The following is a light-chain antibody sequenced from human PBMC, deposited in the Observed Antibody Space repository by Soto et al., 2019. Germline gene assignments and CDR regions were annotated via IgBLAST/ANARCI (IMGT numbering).Light chain of an antibody. CDR1: SSNIGNNY. Sequence: QSVLTQPPSVSAAPGQKVTISCSGSSSNIGNNYVSWYQQLPGTAPKLLIYDNNKRPSGIPARCSGSKSGTSATLGITGLQTGDEADYYCGTWDSSLSAGVFGGGTKVTVL. V-gene: IGLV1-51*01. CDR3: GTWDSSLSAGV. J-gene: IGLJ2*01. CDR2: DNN.